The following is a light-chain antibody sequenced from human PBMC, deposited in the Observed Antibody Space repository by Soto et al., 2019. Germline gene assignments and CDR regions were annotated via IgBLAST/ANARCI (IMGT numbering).Light chain of an antibody. CDR1: SNDVGGYNY. CDR3: SSYTYTSTLGV. V-gene: IGLV2-14*01. J-gene: IGLJ1*01. CDR2: DVS. Sequence: QCVLTQPASASGSPGQSITISCTGTSNDVGGYNYVSWYQQHPGKAPKLMIYDVSNRPSGVSNRFSGSKSGNTASLTISGLQAEDEADYYCSSYTYTSTLGVFGTGTKVTVL.